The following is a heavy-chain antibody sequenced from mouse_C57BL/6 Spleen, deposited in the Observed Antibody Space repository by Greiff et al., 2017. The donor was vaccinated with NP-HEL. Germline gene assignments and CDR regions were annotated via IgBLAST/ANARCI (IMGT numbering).Heavy chain of an antibody. D-gene: IGHD1-1*01. J-gene: IGHJ2*01. CDR1: GYTFTSYW. CDR2: IHPNSGST. CDR3: ARLYYGSSSFFDY. V-gene: IGHV1-64*01. Sequence: QVQLQQSGAELVKPGASVKLSCKASGYTFTSYWMHWVKQRPGQGLEWIGMIHPNSGSTNYNEKFKSKATLTVDKSSSTAYMQLSSLTSEDSAVYYCARLYYGSSSFFDYWGQGTTLTVSS.